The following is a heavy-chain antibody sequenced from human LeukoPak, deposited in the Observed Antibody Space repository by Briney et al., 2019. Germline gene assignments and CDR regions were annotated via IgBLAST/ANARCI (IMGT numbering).Heavy chain of an antibody. Sequence: GGSLRLSCAASGFIFSSYGMHRVRQAPGKGLEWVAIISSDGSDKYYADSVKGRFSISRDNSQKTLYLQMNSLRAEDTAVYYCAREGGSYSYYFDYWGQGTLVTVSS. CDR2: ISSDGSDK. D-gene: IGHD3-10*01. V-gene: IGHV3-30*03. CDR3: AREGGSYSYYFDY. CDR1: GFIFSSYG. J-gene: IGHJ4*02.